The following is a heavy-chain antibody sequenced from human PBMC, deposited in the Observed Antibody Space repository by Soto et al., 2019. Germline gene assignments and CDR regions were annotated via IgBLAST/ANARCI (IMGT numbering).Heavy chain of an antibody. Sequence: QVQLVQSGAEVKKPGASVKVSCKASGYTFTGYYMHWVRQAPGQGLEWMGWINPNSGGTNYAQKFQGWVTMTRDTSMSTAYMELSRLRSDDTAVYYCARDSSAYPNYYYGMDVWGQGTTVTVSS. CDR2: INPNSGGT. J-gene: IGHJ6*02. V-gene: IGHV1-2*04. CDR3: ARDSSAYPNYYYGMDV. D-gene: IGHD3-22*01. CDR1: GYTFTGYY.